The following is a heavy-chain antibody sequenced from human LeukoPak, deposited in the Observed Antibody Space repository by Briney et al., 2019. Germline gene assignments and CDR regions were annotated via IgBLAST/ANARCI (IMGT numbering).Heavy chain of an antibody. Sequence: GRSLRLSCAASGFTLDEYAMHWGRQAPGEGLEWVSGISWDSGSIGSADSVKGRFTLSRGNAQSSLYLQMTTLRAEDTALHYCAKDRYYDILTGPGYGMDVWGQGTTVTVSS. V-gene: IGHV3-9*01. CDR1: GFTLDEYA. J-gene: IGHJ6*02. CDR2: ISWDSGSI. D-gene: IGHD3-9*01. CDR3: AKDRYYDILTGPGYGMDV.